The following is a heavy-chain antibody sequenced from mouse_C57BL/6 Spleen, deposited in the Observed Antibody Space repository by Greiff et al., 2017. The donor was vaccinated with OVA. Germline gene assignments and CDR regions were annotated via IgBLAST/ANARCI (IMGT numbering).Heavy chain of an antibody. Sequence: QVQLQQSGPELVKPGASVKISCKASGYAFSSSWMNWVKQRPGKGLEWIGRIYPGDGDTNYNGKFKGKATLTADKSSSTAYMQLSSLTSEDSAVYFCARGMAHEGFAYWGQGTLVTVSA. CDR2: IYPGDGDT. CDR1: GYAFSSSW. V-gene: IGHV1-82*01. CDR3: ARGMAHEGFAY. J-gene: IGHJ3*01.